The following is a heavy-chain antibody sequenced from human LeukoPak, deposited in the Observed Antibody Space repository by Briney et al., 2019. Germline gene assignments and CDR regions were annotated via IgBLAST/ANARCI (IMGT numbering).Heavy chain of an antibody. CDR2: IIPIFGTA. CDR1: GGTFSSYA. D-gene: IGHD3-3*01. Sequence: ASVKVSCKASGGTFSSYAISWVRQGPGQGLEWMGGIIPIFGTANYAQKFQGRVTITTDESTSTAYMELSSLRSEDTAVYYCASYTIFGVVNPYYFDYWGQGTLVTVSS. J-gene: IGHJ4*02. V-gene: IGHV1-69*05. CDR3: ASYTIFGVVNPYYFDY.